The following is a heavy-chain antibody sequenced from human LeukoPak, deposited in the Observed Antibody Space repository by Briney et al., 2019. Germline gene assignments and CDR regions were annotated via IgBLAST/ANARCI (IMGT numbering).Heavy chain of an antibody. Sequence: ASVTVSCKASGYTFTGYYMHWVRQAPGQGLEWMGWINPNSGGTNYAQKFQGRVTMTRDTSIRTAYMELSRLRSDDTAVYYCARDRVIVVANNFDYWGQGTLVTVSS. CDR3: ARDRVIVVANNFDY. CDR2: INPNSGGT. D-gene: IGHD3-22*01. V-gene: IGHV1-2*02. CDR1: GYTFTGYY. J-gene: IGHJ4*02.